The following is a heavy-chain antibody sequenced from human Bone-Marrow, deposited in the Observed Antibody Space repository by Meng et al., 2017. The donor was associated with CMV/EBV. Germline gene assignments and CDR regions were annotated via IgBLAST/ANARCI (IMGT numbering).Heavy chain of an antibody. CDR1: GYTFTSYY. CDR3: ARDNWNDIDY. V-gene: IGHV1-46*01. J-gene: IGHJ4*02. Sequence: ASVKVSCKASGYTFTSYYMHWVRQAPGQGLEWMGIINPSGGSTSYAQKFQGRVTITTDESTSTAYMELSSLRSEDTAVYYCARDNWNDIDYCGQGTLVTVSS. D-gene: IGHD1-1*01. CDR2: INPSGGST.